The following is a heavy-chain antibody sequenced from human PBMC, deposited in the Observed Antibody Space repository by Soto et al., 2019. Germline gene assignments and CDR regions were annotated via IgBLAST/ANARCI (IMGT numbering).Heavy chain of an antibody. V-gene: IGHV5-51*01. Sequence: GESLKISCQASGYTFVNYWIGWVRQMPGKGLELMGIIYPVESDARYSPSFQGQVIISADKSITTVYLQWSSLRAADTAIYYCVRHGRSGGSSYTGWVDPWGQGTRVTAPQ. CDR1: GYTFVNYW. CDR2: IYPVESDA. CDR3: VRHGRSGGSSYTGWVDP. J-gene: IGHJ5*02. D-gene: IGHD2-15*01.